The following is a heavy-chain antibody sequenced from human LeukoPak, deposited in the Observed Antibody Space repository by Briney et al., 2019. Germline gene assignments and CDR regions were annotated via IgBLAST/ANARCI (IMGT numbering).Heavy chain of an antibody. Sequence: PGGSLRLSCAASGFTFSSYAMHWVRQAPGKGLEWVAVLSYDGSNKYYADSVKGRFTISRDNSKNTLYLQMNSLRAEDTAVYYCARDRDCSSTSRYNAFDIWGQGTMVTVSS. J-gene: IGHJ3*02. D-gene: IGHD2-2*02. CDR1: GFTFSSYA. CDR3: ARDRDCSSTSRYNAFDI. V-gene: IGHV3-30*04. CDR2: LSYDGSNK.